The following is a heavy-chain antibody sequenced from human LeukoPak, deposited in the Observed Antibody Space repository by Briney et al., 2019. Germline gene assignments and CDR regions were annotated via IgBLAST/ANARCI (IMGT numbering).Heavy chain of an antibody. V-gene: IGHV4-4*07. Sequence: SETLSLTCSVSDDSITMYYWTWIRQPAGKGLEWIGRIYTSGSTNYNPSLKSRVTISVDTSKNQFSLKLSSVTAADTAVYYCARSWKSVYYYYMDVWGKGTTVTISS. J-gene: IGHJ6*03. D-gene: IGHD1-1*01. CDR2: IYTSGST. CDR1: DDSITMYY. CDR3: ARSWKSVYYYYMDV.